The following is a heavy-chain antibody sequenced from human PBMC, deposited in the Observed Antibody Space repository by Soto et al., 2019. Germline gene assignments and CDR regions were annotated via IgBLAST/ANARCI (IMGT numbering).Heavy chain of an antibody. CDR1: GYTFTSYY. J-gene: IGHJ4*02. V-gene: IGHV1-46*01. CDR2: INPSGGST. CDR3: ARAKHLDTAMVPFAY. D-gene: IGHD5-18*01. Sequence: ASVKVSCKASGYTFTSYYMHWVRQAPGQGLEWMGIINPSGGSTSYAQKFQGRVTMTRDTSTSTVYMELSSLRSEDTVVYYCARAKHLDTAMVPFAYWGQGTLVTVSS.